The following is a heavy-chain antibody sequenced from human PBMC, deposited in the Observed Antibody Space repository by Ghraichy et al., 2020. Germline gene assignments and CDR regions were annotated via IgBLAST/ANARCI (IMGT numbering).Heavy chain of an antibody. V-gene: IGHV3-43*02. CDR3: AKDIGGAATVSDAFDI. CDR2: ISGDGGST. CDR1: GFTFDDYA. J-gene: IGHJ3*02. Sequence: AGSLRLSCAASGFTFDDYAMHWVRQAPGKGLEWVSLISGDGGSTYYADSVKGRFTISRDNSKNSLYLQMNSLRTEDTALYYCAKDIGGAATVSDAFDIWGQGTMVTVSS. D-gene: IGHD2-15*01.